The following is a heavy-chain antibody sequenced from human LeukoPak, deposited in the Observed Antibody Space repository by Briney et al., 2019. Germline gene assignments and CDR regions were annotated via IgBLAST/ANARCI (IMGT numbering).Heavy chain of an antibody. D-gene: IGHD3-16*01. Sequence: GASVKVSCKVSGYTLTDLSIHWVRQAPGKGLDWMGGFDPEEGKSFYAQNFQGRVTMTVDTSTDTSYMDLSSLRSGDTAVYYCATGGLYPDAFNMWGQGTVLTVSS. J-gene: IGHJ3*02. CDR3: ATGGLYPDAFNM. CDR1: GYTLTDLS. CDR2: FDPEEGKS. V-gene: IGHV1-24*01.